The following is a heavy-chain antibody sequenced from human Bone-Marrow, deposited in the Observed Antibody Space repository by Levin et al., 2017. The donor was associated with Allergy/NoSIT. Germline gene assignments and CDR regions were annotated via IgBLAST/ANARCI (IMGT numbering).Heavy chain of an antibody. CDR2: IYYSGST. D-gene: IGHD3-9*01. Sequence: SETLSLTCTVSGGSISSYYWSWIRQPPGKGLEWIGYIYYSGSTNYNPSLKSRVTISVDTSKNQFSLKLSSVTAADTAVYYCARLGVLMHYDILTGYYPKPYYYYYMDVWGKGTTVTVSS. V-gene: IGHV4-59*08. CDR1: GGSISSYY. CDR3: ARLGVLMHYDILTGYYPKPYYYYYMDV. J-gene: IGHJ6*03.